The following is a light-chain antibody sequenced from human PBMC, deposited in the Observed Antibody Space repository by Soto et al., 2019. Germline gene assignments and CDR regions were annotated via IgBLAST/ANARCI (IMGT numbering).Light chain of an antibody. CDR3: QKYNSAPRT. V-gene: IGKV1-27*01. CDR2: AAS. J-gene: IGKJ1*01. Sequence: DIQMTQSPSSLSASVGDRVTITCRASQAISNYLAWYQRKSGQVPKLLIYAASTLQSGVPSRFSGSVSGTDFTLTINSLQPEDVATYYCQKYNSAPRTFGQGTKVDIK. CDR1: QAISNY.